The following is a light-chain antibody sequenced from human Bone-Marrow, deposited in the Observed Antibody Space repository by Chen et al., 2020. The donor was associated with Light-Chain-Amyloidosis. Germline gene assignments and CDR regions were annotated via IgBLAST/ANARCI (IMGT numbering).Light chain of an antibody. Sequence: QSALTQPASVSGSPGQSITIPCTGTSSDIGGHDFVSWYQQYPGKAPKLLIYEVVIRPSGVSNRFSGSKSGNTASLTVSGLQAEDEGTYYCSSYTSTSTLWVFGGGTNLAVL. CDR1: SSDIGGHDF. CDR3: SSYTSTSTLWV. V-gene: IGLV2-14*01. J-gene: IGLJ3*02. CDR2: EVV.